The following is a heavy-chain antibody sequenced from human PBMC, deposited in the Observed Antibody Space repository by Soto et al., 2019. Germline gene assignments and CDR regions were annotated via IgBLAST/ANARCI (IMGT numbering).Heavy chain of an antibody. CDR3: VRDMVATMDDYCYYAVDV. J-gene: IGHJ6*02. CDR2: LNPQNGDT. V-gene: IGHV1-2*02. CDR1: GYSFAGYR. D-gene: IGHD5-12*01. Sequence: ASVKVSCKPSGYSFAGYRLHWVRQAPGQGLEWMGWLNPQNGDTSYAQKFRDRVTMTSDTSITTAYMDLSRLTSDDTATYYCVRDMVATMDDYCYYAVDVWGQGTTVTVSS.